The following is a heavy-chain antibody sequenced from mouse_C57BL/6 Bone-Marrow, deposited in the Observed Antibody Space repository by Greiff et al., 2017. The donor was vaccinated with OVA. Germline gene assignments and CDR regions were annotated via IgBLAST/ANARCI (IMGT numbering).Heavy chain of an antibody. D-gene: IGHD1-1*01. CDR3: ARGNYYGSSYERYLDV. CDR2: INPNYGTT. Sequence: EVQLQQSGPELVKPGASVTISCKASGYSFTDYYMNCVKQSNGKNLEWIGVINPNYGTTSYNQKFKGKATLTVDQSSSTAYMKLTTLTSEDSAVYYCARGNYYGSSYERYLDVWGTGTTVTVSS. CDR1: GYSFTDYY. V-gene: IGHV1-39*01. J-gene: IGHJ1*03.